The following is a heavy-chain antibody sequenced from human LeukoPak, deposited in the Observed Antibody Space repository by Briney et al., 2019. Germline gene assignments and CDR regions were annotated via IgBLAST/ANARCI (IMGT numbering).Heavy chain of an antibody. J-gene: IGHJ5*02. Sequence: ASVKVSCKASGYTFTSYGISWVRQAPGQGLEWMGWISAYSGNKNYAQKLQGRVTMTTDTYTSTAYMELRSLRSDDTAVYYCAGRIAVGGSWFDPWGQGTLVTVSS. CDR2: ISAYSGNK. V-gene: IGHV1-18*01. D-gene: IGHD6-19*01. CDR3: AGRIAVGGSWFDP. CDR1: GYTFTSYG.